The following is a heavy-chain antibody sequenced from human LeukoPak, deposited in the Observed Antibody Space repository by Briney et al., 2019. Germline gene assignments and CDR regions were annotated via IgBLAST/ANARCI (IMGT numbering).Heavy chain of an antibody. CDR1: GGSISSSSYY. D-gene: IGHD2-2*01. CDR3: ARDRQGYCSSTSCWDNWFDP. CDR2: IYYSGST. J-gene: IGHJ5*02. Sequence: KPSETLSLTCTVSGGSISSSSYYWGWIRQPPGKGLEWIGSIYYSGSTYYNPSLKSRVTISVDTSKNQFSLKLSSVTAADTAVYYCARDRQGYCSSTSCWDNWFDPWGQGTLVTVSS. V-gene: IGHV4-39*07.